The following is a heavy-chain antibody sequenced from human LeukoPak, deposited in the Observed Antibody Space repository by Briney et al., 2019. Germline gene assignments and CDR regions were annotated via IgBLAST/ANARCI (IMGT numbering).Heavy chain of an antibody. CDR3: ARDGYCSSTSCYPKPFDY. V-gene: IGHV3-11*04. CDR2: ISSSGSTI. J-gene: IGHJ4*02. CDR1: GFTFSDYY. Sequence: PGGSLRLSCAASGFTFSDYYMSWIRQAPGKGLEWVSYISSSGSTIYYADSVKGRFTISRDNAKNSLYLQMNSLRAEDTAVYYCARDGYCSSTSCYPKPFDYWGQGTLVTVSS. D-gene: IGHD2-2*03.